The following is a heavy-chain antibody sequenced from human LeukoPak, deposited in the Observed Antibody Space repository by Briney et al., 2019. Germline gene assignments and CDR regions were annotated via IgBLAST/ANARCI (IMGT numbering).Heavy chain of an antibody. V-gene: IGHV4-4*02. CDR2: IFYSGST. D-gene: IGHD1-26*01. J-gene: IGHJ5*02. CDR3: ANSPHLGDNWLDP. Sequence: SGTLSLTCAVSGGSISSSNWWTWVRRSPGKGLEWIGEIFYSGSTNYNPSLKSRVTMSVDESKNQFSLKLTSVTAADTAVYYCANSPHLGDNWLDPWGQGTLVTVSS. CDR1: GGSISSSNW.